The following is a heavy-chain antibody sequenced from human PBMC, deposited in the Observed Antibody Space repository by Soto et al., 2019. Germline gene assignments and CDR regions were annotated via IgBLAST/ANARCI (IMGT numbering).Heavy chain of an antibody. CDR1: GFTFSSYG. CDR3: AKGIAVAGRGPFYSDYYYYYGMDV. CDR2: ISYDGSNK. J-gene: IGHJ6*02. V-gene: IGHV3-30*18. D-gene: IGHD6-19*01. Sequence: PGGSLRLSCAASGFTFSSYGMHWVRQAPGKGLEWVAVISYDGSNKYYADSVKGRFTISRDNSKNTLYLQMNSLRAEDTAVYYCAKGIAVAGRGPFYSDYYYYYGMDVWGQGTTVTVSS.